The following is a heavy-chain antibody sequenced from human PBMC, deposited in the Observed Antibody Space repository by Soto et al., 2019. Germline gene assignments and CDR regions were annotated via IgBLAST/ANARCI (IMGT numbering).Heavy chain of an antibody. Sequence: EVQLVESGGGLVKPGGSLRLSCAASGFTFSSYSMNWVRQAPGKGLEWVSSISSSSSYIYYADSVTGRFTISRDNAKNSLYLQMNSLRAEDTAVYYCARAPYYYDSRGYWAYWGQGTLGTVSS. V-gene: IGHV3-21*01. CDR2: ISSSSSYI. J-gene: IGHJ4*02. CDR3: ARAPYYYDSRGYWAY. D-gene: IGHD3-22*01. CDR1: GFTFSSYS.